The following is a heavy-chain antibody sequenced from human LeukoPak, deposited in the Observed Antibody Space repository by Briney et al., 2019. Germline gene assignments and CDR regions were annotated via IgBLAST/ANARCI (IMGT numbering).Heavy chain of an antibody. J-gene: IGHJ1*01. CDR1: GFTFSSYW. D-gene: IGHD6-19*01. V-gene: IGHV3-74*01. Sequence: PGGSLRLSCAASGFTFSSYWMHWVRQAPGNGLVWVSRINSDGSSTSYAGSVKGRFTISRDNAKNTLYLQMNSLRAEDTAVYYCARESLYGSGREVYFQHWGQGTLVTVSS. CDR2: INSDGSST. CDR3: ARESLYGSGREVYFQH.